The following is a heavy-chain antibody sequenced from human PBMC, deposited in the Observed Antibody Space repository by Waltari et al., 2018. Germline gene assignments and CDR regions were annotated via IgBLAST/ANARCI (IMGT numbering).Heavy chain of an antibody. CDR1: GYTFTRDG. J-gene: IGHJ4*02. CDR3: ARDPPGSTLDH. Sequence: QVQLVQSGSELKKPGASVKVSCKASGYTFTRDGMKWVRQAPGQGLEWMGWINTNTGNPTYAQGFTGRFVFSLDTSVSTAYLQINSLKAEDTAVYYCARDPPGSTLDHWGQGTLVTVSS. V-gene: IGHV7-4-1*02. D-gene: IGHD3-10*01. CDR2: INTNTGNP.